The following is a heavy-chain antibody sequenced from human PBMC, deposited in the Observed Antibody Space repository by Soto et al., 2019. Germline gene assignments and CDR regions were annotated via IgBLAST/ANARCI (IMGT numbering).Heavy chain of an antibody. J-gene: IGHJ3*02. CDR1: GGSVNNNAYS. CDR2: IYNSGST. V-gene: IGHV4-30-2*01. Sequence: PSETLSLTCTVSGGSVNNNAYSWTWIRQHPGKGPECIGHIYNSGSTYYNSSLKSRVTISVDRSKNHFFLNLTSVTAADTAVYYCATYRKFFQIWGQGTKVTVSS. CDR3: ATYRKFFQI.